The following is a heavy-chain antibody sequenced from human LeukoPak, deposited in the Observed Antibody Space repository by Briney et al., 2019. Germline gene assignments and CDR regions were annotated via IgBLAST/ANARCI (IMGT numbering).Heavy chain of an antibody. CDR2: ISYDGSNK. J-gene: IGHJ4*02. D-gene: IGHD1-26*01. CDR3: ARDSGSYLGDY. CDR1: GFTFSSYA. V-gene: IGHV3-30-3*01. Sequence: GGSLRLSCAASGFTFSSYAMHWVRQAPGKGLEWVAVISYDGSNKYYADSVKGRFTISRDNSKNTLYLQMNSLRAEDTAVYYCARDSGSYLGDYWGQETLVTVSS.